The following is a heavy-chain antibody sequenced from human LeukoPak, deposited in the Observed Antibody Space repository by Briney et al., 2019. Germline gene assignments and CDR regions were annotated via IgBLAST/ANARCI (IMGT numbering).Heavy chain of an antibody. CDR2: INHSGST. D-gene: IGHD4-11*01. CDR3: AGIPNDYSNYSDY. CDR1: GGSFSGYY. Sequence: SSETLSLTCAVYGGSFSGYYWSWIRQPPGKGLEWIGEINHSGSTNYNPSLKSRVTISVDTSKNQFSLKLSSVTAADTAVYYCAGIPNDYSNYSDYWGQGTLVTVSS. V-gene: IGHV4-34*01. J-gene: IGHJ4*02.